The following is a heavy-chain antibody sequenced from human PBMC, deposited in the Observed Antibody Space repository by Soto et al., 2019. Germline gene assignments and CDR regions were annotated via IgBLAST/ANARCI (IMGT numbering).Heavy chain of an antibody. V-gene: IGHV3-11*01. CDR1: GFSFSDYY. J-gene: IGHJ6*02. D-gene: IGHD3-10*01. CDR3: ARGTYGMDV. CDR2: IGASGSPI. Sequence: QMQLVQSGGGLVKPGGSLRLSCAASGFSFSDYYMSWLRRAPGKGLEWVSYIGASGSPIYFGDSVKGRFSISRDNTNNSLYLQMNSMRPDDTAVYYCARGTYGMDVWGQGTTVMVSS.